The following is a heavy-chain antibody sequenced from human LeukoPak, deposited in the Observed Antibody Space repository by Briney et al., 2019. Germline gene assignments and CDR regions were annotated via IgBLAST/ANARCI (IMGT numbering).Heavy chain of an antibody. J-gene: IGHJ4*02. Sequence: SQTLSLTCTVSGGSISSGGYYWSWIRQHPGKGLEWIGYIYYSGSTYYNPSLKSRVTISVDTSKNQFSLKPSSVTAADTAVYYCARAGRFTVTARDWGQGTLVTVSS. V-gene: IGHV4-31*03. CDR2: IYYSGST. CDR3: ARAGRFTVTARD. D-gene: IGHD4-17*01. CDR1: GGSISSGGYY.